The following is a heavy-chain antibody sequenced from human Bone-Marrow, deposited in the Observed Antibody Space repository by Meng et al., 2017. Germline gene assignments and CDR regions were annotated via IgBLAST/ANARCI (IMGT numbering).Heavy chain of an antibody. Sequence: SETLSLTCTVSGGSISSGSYYWSWIRQPAGKGLEWIGRIYTSGSTNYNPSLKSRVTISVDTSQNQFSLKLSSVTAADTAVYYCARTVQLWLMGFDYWGQGTLVTVSS. J-gene: IGHJ4*02. CDR3: ARTVQLWLMGFDY. CDR1: GGSISSGSYY. CDR2: IYTSGST. V-gene: IGHV4-61*02. D-gene: IGHD5-18*01.